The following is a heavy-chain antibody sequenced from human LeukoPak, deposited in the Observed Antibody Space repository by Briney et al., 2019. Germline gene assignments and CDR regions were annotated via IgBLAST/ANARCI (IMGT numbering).Heavy chain of an antibody. CDR1: GDSISSYY. D-gene: IGHD3-10*01. CDR2: IYYSGST. V-gene: IGHV4-39*01. Sequence: PSETLSLTCTVSGDSISSYYWGWIRQPPGKGLEWIGSIYYSGSTYYNPSLKSRVTISVDTSKNQFSLKLSSVTAADTAVYYCARLRSLLWFGELNDWGQGTLVTVSS. J-gene: IGHJ4*02. CDR3: ARLRSLLWFGELND.